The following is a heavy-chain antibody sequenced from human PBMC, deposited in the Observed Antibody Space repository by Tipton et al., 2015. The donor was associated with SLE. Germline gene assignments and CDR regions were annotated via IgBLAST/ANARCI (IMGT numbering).Heavy chain of an antibody. CDR1: GGSFSGYY. CDR3: ARGVQWGPVFDL. Sequence: TLSFTCAVYGGSFSGYYLSWIRQPPGKGLEWIGSIYYSGSTYYNPSLKSRVTISVDTSKNQFSLKLSSVTAADTAVYYCARGVQWGPVFDLWGRGTLVTVSS. V-gene: IGHV4-34*01. D-gene: IGHD1-26*01. CDR2: IYYSGST. J-gene: IGHJ2*01.